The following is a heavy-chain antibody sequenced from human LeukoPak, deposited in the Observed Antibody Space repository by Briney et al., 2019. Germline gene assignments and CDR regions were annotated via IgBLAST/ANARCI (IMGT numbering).Heavy chain of an antibody. CDR3: ARDAPYSGSYLDY. CDR1: GYTFTSYA. V-gene: IGHV1-18*01. CDR2: ISGYNGDT. J-gene: IGHJ4*02. D-gene: IGHD1-26*01. Sequence: ASVKVSCKASGYTFTSYAISWVRQAPGQGPEWMGWISGYNGDTNYPQGLQGRVTMTTDTSTSIAYMELRSLRSDDTAVYYCARDAPYSGSYLDYWGQGTLVTVSS.